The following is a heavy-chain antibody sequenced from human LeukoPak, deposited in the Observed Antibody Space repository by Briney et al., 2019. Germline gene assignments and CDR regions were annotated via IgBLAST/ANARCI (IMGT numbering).Heavy chain of an antibody. CDR2: ISGSGDST. D-gene: IGHD2-2*01. CDR3: VKYIVVVPVAGAYFDY. CDR1: GFTFSSYA. J-gene: IGHJ4*02. V-gene: IGHV3-23*01. Sequence: GGSLRLSCAASGFTFSSYAMSWVRQAPGKGLEWVSGISGSGDSTYYADSVKGRFTISRDNSKNTLYLQMNSLTAEDTAVYYCVKYIVVVPVAGAYFDYWGQGTLVTVSS.